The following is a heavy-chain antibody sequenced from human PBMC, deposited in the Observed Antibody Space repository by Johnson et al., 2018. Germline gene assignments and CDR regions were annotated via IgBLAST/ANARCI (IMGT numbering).Heavy chain of an antibody. V-gene: IGHV3-30*04. D-gene: IGHD6-6*01. Sequence: QVQLVESGGGVVQPGRSLRLSCAASGFTFSSYAMHWVRQAPGKGLEWVAVISFDGRNKYYTDSVQGRFTISRADSKNTLFLHMNSLRAEDTAVYYCAKEGGSSSFYIYYYMDVWGKGTTVTVSS. J-gene: IGHJ6*03. CDR1: GFTFSSYA. CDR3: AKEGGSSSFYIYYYMDV. CDR2: ISFDGRNK.